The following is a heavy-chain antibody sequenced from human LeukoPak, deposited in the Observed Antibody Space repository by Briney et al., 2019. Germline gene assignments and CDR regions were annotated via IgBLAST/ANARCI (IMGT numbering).Heavy chain of an antibody. CDR2: INSDGTTT. Sequence: GGSLRLSCAASGFTFSTYWMHWVRQAPGKGLEWVSRINSDGTTTNYADSVKGRFTISRDNAKNTLYLQMNSLRAEDTAVYYCARDRSIVGAWFDPWGQGTLVTVSS. D-gene: IGHD1-26*01. V-gene: IGHV3-74*01. CDR3: ARDRSIVGAWFDP. J-gene: IGHJ5*02. CDR1: GFTFSTYW.